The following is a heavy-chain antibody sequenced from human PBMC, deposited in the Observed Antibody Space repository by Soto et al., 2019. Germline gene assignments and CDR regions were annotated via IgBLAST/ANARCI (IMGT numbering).Heavy chain of an antibody. CDR3: ARGRYGDY. CDR2: ISAHNGNT. V-gene: IGHV1-18*01. J-gene: IGHJ4*02. CDR1: GYTFTSYG. Sequence: QVHLLQSGAEVKKPGASVKVSGKASGYTFTSYGITWVRQAPGQGLEWMGWISAHNGNTDYAQKLQGRVIVTRDTSTSTAYMELRSLRSDDTAVYYCARGRYGDYWGQGALVTVSS. D-gene: IGHD1-1*01.